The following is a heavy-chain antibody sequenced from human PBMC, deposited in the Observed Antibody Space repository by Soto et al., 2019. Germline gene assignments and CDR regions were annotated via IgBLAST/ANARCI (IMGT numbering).Heavy chain of an antibody. Sequence: SVKVSCKASGGTFSSYIISWLRQAPGQGLEWVGGIIPLFGTTNYPQKFQGRVTITADEYTSTVYMELSSLRSDDTAVYYCARPRFCSGARCFNNFDYWGQGTLVTVSS. CDR3: ARPRFCSGARCFNNFDY. CDR1: GGTFSSYI. D-gene: IGHD2-15*01. J-gene: IGHJ4*02. V-gene: IGHV1-69*13. CDR2: IIPLFGTT.